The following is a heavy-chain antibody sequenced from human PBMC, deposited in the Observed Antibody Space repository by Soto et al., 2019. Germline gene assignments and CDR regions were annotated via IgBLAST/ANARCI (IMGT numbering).Heavy chain of an antibody. D-gene: IGHD1-26*01. J-gene: IGHJ4*01. Sequence: PSQTLSLTCAMTGDSDSSNSAGWSWVRQSPSRGLEWLGRTYYRSKWYYEYAISVRGRITINPDTSKNQYSPQLNSVTPEDTAVYFCARGEQYSGRIFDYWGQGTLVTVSS. CDR3: ARGEQYSGRIFDY. CDR2: TYYRSKWYY. V-gene: IGHV6-1*01. CDR1: GDSDSSNSAG.